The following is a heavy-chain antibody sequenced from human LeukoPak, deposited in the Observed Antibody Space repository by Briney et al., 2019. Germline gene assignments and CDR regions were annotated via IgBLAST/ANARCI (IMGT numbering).Heavy chain of an antibody. J-gene: IGHJ4*02. CDR3: AKVGAPMIVYYYFDY. V-gene: IGHV3-48*01. Sequence: EPGGSLRLSCAASGFTFSSYSMNWVRQAPGKGLEWVSYISSGSSAIYYADSVKGRFTISRDNSKNTLYLQMNSLRAEDTAVYYCAKVGAPMIVYYYFDYWGQGTLVTVSS. CDR1: GFTFSSYS. D-gene: IGHD3-22*01. CDR2: ISSGSSAI.